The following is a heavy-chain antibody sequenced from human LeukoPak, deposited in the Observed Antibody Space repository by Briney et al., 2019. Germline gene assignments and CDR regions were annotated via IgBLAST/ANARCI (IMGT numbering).Heavy chain of an antibody. CDR2: MSADNGNT. CDR1: GYTFTSYG. D-gene: IGHD3-10*01. CDR3: ARDESGSGSYYPHYYYMDV. J-gene: IGHJ6*03. V-gene: IGHV1-18*01. Sequence: ASVRVSYKASGYTFTSYGISLVRQAPGQALEWMGWMSADNGNTNYAQKLQGRVTMTTDTSTSTAYMELRSLRSDDTAVYYCARDESGSGSYYPHYYYMDVWGKGTTVTISS.